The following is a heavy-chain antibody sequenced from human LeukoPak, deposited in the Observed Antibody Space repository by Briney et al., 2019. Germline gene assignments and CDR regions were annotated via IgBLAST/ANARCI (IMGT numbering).Heavy chain of an antibody. CDR1: GYSFTSYW. Sequence: GESLKISCKDSGYSFTSYWIGWVRQMPGKGLEWMGIIYPGDSDTRYSPSFQGQVTISADKSISTAYLQWSSLKASDTAMYYCARESEYDSSGYSFDYWGQGTLVTVSS. CDR2: IYPGDSDT. V-gene: IGHV5-51*01. J-gene: IGHJ4*02. CDR3: ARESEYDSSGYSFDY. D-gene: IGHD3-22*01.